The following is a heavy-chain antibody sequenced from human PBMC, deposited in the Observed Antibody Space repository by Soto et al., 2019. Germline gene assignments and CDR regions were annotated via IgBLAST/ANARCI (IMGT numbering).Heavy chain of an antibody. J-gene: IGHJ5*02. Sequence: QVQLVQSGAEVKKPGSSVKVSCKASGGTFSNYAITWVRQAPGQGLEWLGRIIPIFGTRDYAQKFQGRVTITAXXXMXXAYMELSSLRSDDTAVYYCAKDGGREGYFGNWFDPWGQGTLVTVSS. V-gene: IGHV1-69*15. D-gene: IGHD2-15*01. CDR2: IIPIFGTR. CDR3: AKDGGREGYFGNWFDP. CDR1: GGTFSNYA.